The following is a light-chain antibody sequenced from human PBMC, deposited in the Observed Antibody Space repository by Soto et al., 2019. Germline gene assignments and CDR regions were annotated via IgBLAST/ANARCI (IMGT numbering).Light chain of an antibody. V-gene: IGLV2-14*03. CDR2: DVN. CDR1: SSDVGGYNY. J-gene: IGLJ3*02. CDR3: SSYTGSSTGV. Sequence: QSALTQPASVSGSPGQSITISCTGTSSDVGGYNYVSWYQQHPGKAPKLMIYDVNNRPSGVSNRFSGSKSGNTASLTISGLQAEDEADYYCSSYTGSSTGVFGGGTKVTVL.